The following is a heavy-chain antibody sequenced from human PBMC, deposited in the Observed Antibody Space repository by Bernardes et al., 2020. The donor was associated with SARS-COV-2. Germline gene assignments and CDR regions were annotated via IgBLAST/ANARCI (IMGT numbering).Heavy chain of an antibody. CDR3: ARWAGRAQQGNHLWSGPFDD. D-gene: IGHD3-3*02. J-gene: IGHJ4*02. CDR2: IDPSGGSV. Sequence: ASVKVSCKASGYTFSSHYIHWVRQAPGQGLEWMGIIDPSGGSVSYPQNFQGRVIMTRDTATTTVYMELSSLRSEDTAVYFCARWAGRAQQGNHLWSGPFDDWGQGTLVTVSS. CDR1: GYTFSSHY. V-gene: IGHV1-46*03.